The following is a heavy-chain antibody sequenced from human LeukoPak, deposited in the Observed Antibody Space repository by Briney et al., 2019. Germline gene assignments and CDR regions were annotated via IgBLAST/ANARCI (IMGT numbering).Heavy chain of an antibody. CDR3: ARYNWNSAPFDY. V-gene: IGHV3-74*01. J-gene: IGHJ4*02. CDR2: INSDGSST. D-gene: IGHD1-7*01. Sequence: GGSLRLSCAASGFTFSSYAMSWVRQAPGKGLEWVSRINSDGSSTSYADSVKGRFTISRDNAKNTLYLQMNSLRAEDTAVYYCARYNWNSAPFDYWGQGTLVTVSS. CDR1: GFTFSSYA.